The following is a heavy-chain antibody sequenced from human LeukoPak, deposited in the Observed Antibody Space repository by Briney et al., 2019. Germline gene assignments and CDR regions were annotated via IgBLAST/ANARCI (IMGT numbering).Heavy chain of an antibody. CDR2: IDSSGANT. V-gene: IGHV3-23*01. CDR1: GFTFSDYA. D-gene: IGHD3-3*01. Sequence: GGSLRLSCAASGFTFSDYAMAWVRQAPGKGLEWVSTIDSSGANTHYADTVKGRFTISRDNSKNTLYLQMSSLRDDDTAVYYCANLLEWLPHFDYWGQGTLVTVSS. J-gene: IGHJ4*02. CDR3: ANLLEWLPHFDY.